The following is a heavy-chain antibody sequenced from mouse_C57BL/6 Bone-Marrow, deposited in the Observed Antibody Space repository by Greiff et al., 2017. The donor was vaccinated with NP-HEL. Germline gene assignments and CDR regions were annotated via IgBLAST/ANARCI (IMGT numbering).Heavy chain of an antibody. CDR1: GYTFTSYW. J-gene: IGHJ4*01. CDR3: AREGYGGGYALDY. CDR2: IDPSDSYT. V-gene: IGHV1-69*01. D-gene: IGHD2-2*01. Sequence: QVQLQQPGAELVMPGASVKLSCKASGYTFTSYWMHWVKQRPGQGLEWIGEIDPSDSYTNYIQKFKGKSTLTVDKSSSTAYMQLSSLTSEDSAVLYCAREGYGGGYALDYWGQGTSVTVSS.